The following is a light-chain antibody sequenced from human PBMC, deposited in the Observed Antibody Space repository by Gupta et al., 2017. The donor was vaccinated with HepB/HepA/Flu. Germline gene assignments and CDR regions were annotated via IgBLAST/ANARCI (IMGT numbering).Light chain of an antibody. CDR1: QSVATY. CDR3: QQSFSTPYT. CDR2: GAS. J-gene: IGKJ2*01. V-gene: IGKV1-39*01. Sequence: DLQMPQSPSSLSASVGDRVTITCREGQSVATYLHWYQQETGKAPKLLIYGASTLQSGVPPGFSGRGSGTDFTLTMSSLQPEDFAIYYGQQSFSTPYTFGQWTKLEMK.